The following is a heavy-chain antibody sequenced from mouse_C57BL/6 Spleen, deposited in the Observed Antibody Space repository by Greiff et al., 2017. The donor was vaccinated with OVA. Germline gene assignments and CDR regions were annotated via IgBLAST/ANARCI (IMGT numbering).Heavy chain of an antibody. D-gene: IGHD1-1*01. V-gene: IGHV1-18*01. CDR3: ARNDYYGSSYGYFDV. Sequence: EVQGVESGPELVKPGASVKIPCKASGYTFTDYNMDWVKQSHGKSLEWIGDINPNNGGTIYNQKFKGKATLTVDKSSSTAYMELRSLTSEDTAVYYCARNDYYGSSYGYFDVWGTGTTVTVSS. CDR1: GYTFTDYN. CDR2: INPNNGGT. J-gene: IGHJ1*03.